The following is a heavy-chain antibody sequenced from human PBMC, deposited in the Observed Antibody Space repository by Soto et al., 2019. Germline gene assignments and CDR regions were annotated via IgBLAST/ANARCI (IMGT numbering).Heavy chain of an antibody. Sequence: PSETLSLTCAVYGGSFSGYYWSWIRQPPGKGLEWIGEINHSGSTNYNPSLKSRVTISVDTSKNQFSLKLSSVTAADTAVYYCARETRGYCSSTSCYLDYYYYMDVWGKGTTVTVSS. V-gene: IGHV4-34*01. CDR3: ARETRGYCSSTSCYLDYYYYMDV. D-gene: IGHD2-2*01. J-gene: IGHJ6*03. CDR2: INHSGST. CDR1: GGSFSGYY.